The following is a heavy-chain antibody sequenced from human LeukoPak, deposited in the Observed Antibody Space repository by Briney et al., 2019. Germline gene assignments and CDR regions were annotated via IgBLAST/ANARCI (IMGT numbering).Heavy chain of an antibody. V-gene: IGHV3-9*01. J-gene: IGHJ4*02. CDR2: INWNSGSI. CDR3: AKDWYRYCSGGSCYGFDY. D-gene: IGHD2-15*01. Sequence: GGSLRLSCAASGFTFDDYTMHWVRQAPGKGLEWVSGINWNSGSIGYADSVKGRFTISRDSAKNSLYLQMNTLRAEDTALYYCAKDWYRYCSGGSCYGFDYWGQGTLVTVSS. CDR1: GFTFDDYT.